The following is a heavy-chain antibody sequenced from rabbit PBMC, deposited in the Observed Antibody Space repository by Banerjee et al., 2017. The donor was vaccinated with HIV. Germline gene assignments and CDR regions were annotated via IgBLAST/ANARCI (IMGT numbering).Heavy chain of an antibody. V-gene: IGHV1S40*01. Sequence: QSLEESGGDLVKPGASLTLTCTASGFSFISNAMSWVRQALGKGLEWIACISAGSSGSTYYASWAIGRFTISKTSSTTVTLQMTSLTAADTATYFCARGLLYTYGYAGYAYATGYFNLWGPGTLVTVS. CDR2: ISAGSSGST. J-gene: IGHJ4*01. CDR1: GFSFISNA. CDR3: ARGLLYTYGYAGYAYATGYFNL. D-gene: IGHD6-1*01.